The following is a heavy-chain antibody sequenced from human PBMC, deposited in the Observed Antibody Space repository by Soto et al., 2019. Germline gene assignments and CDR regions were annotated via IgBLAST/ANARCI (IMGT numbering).Heavy chain of an antibody. Sequence: TGGSLRLSCAASGFTFSGYGMHWVRQAPGKGLEWVSSISGSGGSTYYADSVKGRFTISRDNSKNTVFLQMNSLRAEDTAVYYSAKDHGMDVWGQGATVTVSS. V-gene: IGHV3-23*01. J-gene: IGHJ6*02. CDR3: AKDHGMDV. CDR2: ISGSGGST. CDR1: GFTFSGYG.